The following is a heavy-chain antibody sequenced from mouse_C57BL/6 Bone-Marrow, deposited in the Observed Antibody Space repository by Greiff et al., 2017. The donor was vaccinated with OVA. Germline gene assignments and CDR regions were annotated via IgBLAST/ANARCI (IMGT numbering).Heavy chain of an antibody. J-gene: IGHJ3*01. CDR1: GYTFTSYW. D-gene: IGHD2-3*01. CDR2: FYPGSGSI. V-gene: IGHV1-62-2*01. CDR3: ARQDGYYAWFAY. Sequence: QVQLKQPGTELVKPGASVKLSCKASGYTFTSYWMHWVKQRPGQGLEWIGWFYPGSGSIKYNEKFKDKATLTADKSSSTVYMELSRLTSEDSAVYFCARQDGYYAWFAYWGQGTLVTVS.